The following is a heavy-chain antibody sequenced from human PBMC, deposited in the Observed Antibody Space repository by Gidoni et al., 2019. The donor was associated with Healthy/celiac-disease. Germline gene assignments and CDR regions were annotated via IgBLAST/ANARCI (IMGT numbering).Heavy chain of an antibody. D-gene: IGHD3-10*01. CDR3: ARHCITMVRGVEWFDP. J-gene: IGHJ5*02. CDR2: INHSGST. V-gene: IGHV4-34*01. Sequence: QVQLQQWGAGLLKPSETLSLTCAVYGGSFSGYYWSWIRQPPGKGLEWIGEINHSGSTNYNPSLKSRVTISVDTSKNQFSLKLSSVTAADTAVYYCARHCITMVRGVEWFDPWGQGTLVTVSS. CDR1: GGSFSGYY.